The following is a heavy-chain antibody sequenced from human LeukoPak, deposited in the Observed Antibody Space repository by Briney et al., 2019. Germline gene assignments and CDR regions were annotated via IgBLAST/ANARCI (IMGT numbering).Heavy chain of an antibody. CDR2: ISGSGGST. CDR1: GFTFSSYA. D-gene: IGHD3-9*01. Sequence: GGSLRLSCAASGFTFSSYAMSWVRQAPGKGLEWVSAISGSGGSTYYADSVKGRFTISRDSSKNTLYLQMNSLRAEDTAVYYCAKASYYGILTAKVSRRTYYFDYWGQGTLVTVSS. CDR3: AKASYYGILTAKVSRRTYYFDY. J-gene: IGHJ4*02. V-gene: IGHV3-23*01.